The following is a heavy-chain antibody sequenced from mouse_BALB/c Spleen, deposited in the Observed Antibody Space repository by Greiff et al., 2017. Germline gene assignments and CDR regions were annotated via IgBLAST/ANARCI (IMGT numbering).Heavy chain of an antibody. CDR1: GFTFSSFG. CDR2: ISSGSSTI. Sequence: EVKVVESGGGLVQPGGSRKLSCAASGFTFSSFGMHWVRQAPEKGLEWVAYISSGSSTIYYADTVKGRFTISRDNPKNTLFLQMTSLRSEDTAMYYCAREGIRAWFAYWGQGTLVTVSA. V-gene: IGHV5-17*02. CDR3: AREGIRAWFAY. D-gene: IGHD1-1*01. J-gene: IGHJ3*01.